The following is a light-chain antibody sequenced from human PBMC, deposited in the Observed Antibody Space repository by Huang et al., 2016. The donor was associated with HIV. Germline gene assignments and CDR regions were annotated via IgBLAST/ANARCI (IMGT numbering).Light chain of an antibody. CDR1: QSVSSD. CDR2: GAS. Sequence: EMVMTQSPATLSVSPGERATLSCRASQSVSSDLAWYQQKPGQGPSLLSYGASTRATGIRARVSGSGSRTDLTLTITSPQSEDIAVYYCMQYSSWPPVTFGQGTRLEI. J-gene: IGKJ5*01. V-gene: IGKV3-15*01. CDR3: MQYSSWPPVT.